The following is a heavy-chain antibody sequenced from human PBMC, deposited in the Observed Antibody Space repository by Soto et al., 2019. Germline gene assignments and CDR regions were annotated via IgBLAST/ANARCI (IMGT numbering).Heavy chain of an antibody. V-gene: IGHV5-51*01. J-gene: IGHJ4*02. D-gene: IGHD3-9*01. CDR3: ARLYGVGLGTIRGHFGY. Sequence: GESLKISCEAFGYSLSDYWIAWVRQTPGRGLEWMGIIYPADSDTRYNPSFQGQVTISVDKSTNTAYLQWSSLKASDTAMYYCARLYGVGLGTIRGHFGYWGQGTMVTVSS. CDR1: GYSLSDYW. CDR2: IYPADSDT.